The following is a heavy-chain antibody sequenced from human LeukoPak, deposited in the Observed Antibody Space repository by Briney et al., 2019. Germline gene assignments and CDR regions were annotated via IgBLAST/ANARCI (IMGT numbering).Heavy chain of an antibody. D-gene: IGHD3-16*02. CDR3: ARLPAPYPWGSYRSIHFDY. CDR1: GGSFSGYY. Sequence: SETLSLTCAVYGGSFSGYYWSWIRQPPGKGLEWIGEINHSGSTNYNPSLKSRVTISVDTSKNQFSLKLSSVTAADTAVYYCARLPAPYPWGSYRSIHFDYWGQGTLVTVSS. V-gene: IGHV4-34*01. CDR2: INHSGST. J-gene: IGHJ4*02.